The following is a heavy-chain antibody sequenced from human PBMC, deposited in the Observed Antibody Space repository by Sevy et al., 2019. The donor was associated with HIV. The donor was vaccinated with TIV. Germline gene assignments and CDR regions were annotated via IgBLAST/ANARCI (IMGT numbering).Heavy chain of an antibody. CDR3: AREKGGIFGVVAGQFDS. V-gene: IGHV1-3*01. D-gene: IGHD3-3*01. CDR1: GYSFTNHA. J-gene: IGHJ4*02. CDR2: IKADNGNI. Sequence: ASVKVSCKASGYSFTNHAIQWLRQAPGQGLEWMGWIKADNGNIKYSQKFQDRLTITRDTSATTAYMELRSLRPEDTALYFCAREKGGIFGVVAGQFDSWGQGTLVTVSS.